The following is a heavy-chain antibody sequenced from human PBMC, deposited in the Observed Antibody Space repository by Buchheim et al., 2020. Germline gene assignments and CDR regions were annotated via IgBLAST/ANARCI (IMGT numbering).Heavy chain of an antibody. CDR3: AGEKGPIAAAGALDY. D-gene: IGHD6-13*01. J-gene: IGHJ4*02. V-gene: IGHV4-39*01. CDR2: IYYSGST. CDR1: GGSISSSSYY. Sequence: QLQLQESGPGLVKPSETLSLTCTVSGGSISSSSYYWGWIRQPPGKGLEWIGSIYYSGSTYYNPSLKSRVTITVDTSKNQFSLKLSSVTAADTAVYYCAGEKGPIAAAGALDYWGQGTL.